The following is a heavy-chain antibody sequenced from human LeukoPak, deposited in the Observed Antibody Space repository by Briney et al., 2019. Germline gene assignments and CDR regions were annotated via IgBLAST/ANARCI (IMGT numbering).Heavy chain of an antibody. CDR2: INRSGST. Sequence: SSETLSLTCAVYGGSFSGYYWSWIRQPPGKGLEWIGEINRSGSTNYNPSLKSRVTISVDTSKNQFSLKLSSVTAADTAVYYCARGRRRYDFWSGYSSVGWFDPWGQGTLVTVSS. J-gene: IGHJ5*02. D-gene: IGHD3-3*01. CDR3: ARGRRRYDFWSGYSSVGWFDP. V-gene: IGHV4-34*01. CDR1: GGSFSGYY.